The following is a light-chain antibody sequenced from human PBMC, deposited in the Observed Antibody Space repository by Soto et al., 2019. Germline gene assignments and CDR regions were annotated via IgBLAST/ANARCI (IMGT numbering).Light chain of an antibody. J-gene: IGLJ1*01. V-gene: IGLV2-14*03. CDR1: SSDIGAYNY. CDR2: DVS. Sequence: QSALTQPDSVSGSPGQSITISCIGTSSDIGAYNYASWYQQHPGKAPKLIIYDVSNRPSGVSNRFSGSKSGYTASLTISGLQAEDEADYYCAAWDDSLSGPGFFGTGTKVTVL. CDR3: AAWDDSLSGPGF.